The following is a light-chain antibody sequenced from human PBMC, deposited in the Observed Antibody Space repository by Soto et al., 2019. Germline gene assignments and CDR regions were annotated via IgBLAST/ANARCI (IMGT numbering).Light chain of an antibody. CDR2: DAF. V-gene: IGKV3-11*01. CDR1: QSVSSY. CDR3: QQYGSSKT. J-gene: IGKJ1*01. Sequence: EIVLTQSPATLSLSPGERATLSCRASQSVSSYLAWYQLRPGQAPRLLIYDAFNRATGIPARFSGSGSGTDFTLTISRLEPEDFAVYYCQQYGSSKTFGQGTKVDIK.